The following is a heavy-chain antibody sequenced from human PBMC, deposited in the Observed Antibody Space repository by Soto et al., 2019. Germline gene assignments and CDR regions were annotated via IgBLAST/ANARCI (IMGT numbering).Heavy chain of an antibody. CDR3: ARELNTKGEDY. CDR1: GYTFTRYD. V-gene: IGHV1-8*01. D-gene: IGHD2-8*01. Sequence: QVQLVQSGAEVKKPGASVKVSCKASGYTFTRYDINWVRQATGQGLEWMGWMNPNSGNTGYAQKFQGRVTMTRNTYMMTAYRERSSLRSEDTAVYYCARELNTKGEDYWCQGTLVTVSS. CDR2: MNPNSGNT. J-gene: IGHJ4*02.